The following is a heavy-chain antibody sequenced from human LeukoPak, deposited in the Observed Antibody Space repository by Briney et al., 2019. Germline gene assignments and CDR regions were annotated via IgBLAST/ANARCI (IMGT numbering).Heavy chain of an antibody. Sequence: GESLKISCKGSGYRFTSYWIGWVRQMPGKGLEWMGIIYPGDSDTRYSPSFQGQVTISADKSISTAYLQWSSLKASDTAMYYCARDAVRGVIRGPFDYWGQGTLVTVSS. CDR3: ARDAVRGVIRGPFDY. V-gene: IGHV5-51*01. D-gene: IGHD3-10*01. CDR1: GYRFTSYW. J-gene: IGHJ4*02. CDR2: IYPGDSDT.